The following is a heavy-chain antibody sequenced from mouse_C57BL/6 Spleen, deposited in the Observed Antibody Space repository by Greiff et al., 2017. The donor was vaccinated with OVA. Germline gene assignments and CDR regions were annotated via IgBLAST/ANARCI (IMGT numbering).Heavy chain of an antibody. Sequence: VKLVESGAELARPGASVKLSCKASGYTFTSYGISWVKQRTGQGLEWIGEIYPRSGNTYYNEKFKGKATLTADKSSSTAYMELRSLTSEDSAVYFCASYYDYDFAYWGQGTLVTVSA. CDR3: ASYYDYDFAY. J-gene: IGHJ3*01. CDR2: IYPRSGNT. CDR1: GYTFTSYG. D-gene: IGHD2-4*01. V-gene: IGHV1-81*01.